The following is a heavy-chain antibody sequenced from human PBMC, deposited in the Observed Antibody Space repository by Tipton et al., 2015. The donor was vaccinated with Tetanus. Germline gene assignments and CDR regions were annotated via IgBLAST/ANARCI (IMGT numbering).Heavy chain of an antibody. CDR2: IGSFSRTI. V-gene: IGHV3-48*01. D-gene: IGHD3-22*01. CDR3: ARVVRDYYYGMDV. J-gene: IGHJ6*02. CDR1: GFTFSSYS. Sequence: SLRLSCEGSGFTFSSYSMNWVRQAPGKGLEWVSYIGSFSRTINYADSVRGRFTTFRDNANSSLYLQMSRLRAEDTAVDYCARVVRDYYYGMDVWGQWTTLTVSS.